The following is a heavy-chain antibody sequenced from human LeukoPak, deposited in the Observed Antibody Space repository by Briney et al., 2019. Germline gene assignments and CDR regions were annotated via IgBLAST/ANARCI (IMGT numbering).Heavy chain of an antibody. J-gene: IGHJ3*02. CDR1: GASISSGGYY. D-gene: IGHD6-13*01. CDR3: ARFSTRSSSQKNAFDI. V-gene: IGHV4-39*07. CDR2: IYYSGST. Sequence: SQTLSLTCTVSGASISSGGYYWSWIRQPPGKGLEWIGSIYYSGSTYYNPSLKSRVTISVDTSKNQFSLKLSSVTAADTAVYYCARFSTRSSSQKNAFDIWGQGTMVTVSS.